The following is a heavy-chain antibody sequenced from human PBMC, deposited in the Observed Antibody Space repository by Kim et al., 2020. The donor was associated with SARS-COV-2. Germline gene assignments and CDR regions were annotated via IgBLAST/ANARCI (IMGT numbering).Heavy chain of an antibody. V-gene: IGHV3-30*02. D-gene: IGHD3-9*01. Sequence: ADSVKGRFTISRDNSKNTLYLKMNSLRAEDTAVYYCAKEYYDILTGPSDYWGQGTLVTVSS. CDR3: AKEYYDILTGPSDY. J-gene: IGHJ4*02.